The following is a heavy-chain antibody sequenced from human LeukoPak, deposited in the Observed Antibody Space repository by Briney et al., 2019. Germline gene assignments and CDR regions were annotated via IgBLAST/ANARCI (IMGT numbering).Heavy chain of an antibody. Sequence: GRSLRLSCAASGFTFSSYSMNWVRQAPGKGLEWVSYISSSSSTIYYADSVKGRFTISRDNAKNSLYLQMNSLRAEDTAVYYCARDKWFGESAPDYWGQGTLVTVSS. J-gene: IGHJ4*02. CDR1: GFTFSSYS. V-gene: IGHV3-48*04. CDR2: ISSSSSTI. CDR3: ARDKWFGESAPDY. D-gene: IGHD3-10*01.